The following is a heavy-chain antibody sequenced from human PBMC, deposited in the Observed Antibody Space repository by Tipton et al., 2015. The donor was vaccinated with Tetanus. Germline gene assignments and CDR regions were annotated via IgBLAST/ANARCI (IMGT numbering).Heavy chain of an antibody. CDR3: ASRDSSGYY. CDR2: ISSSGSTI. V-gene: IGHV3-48*04. J-gene: IGHJ4*02. Sequence: SLRLSCAASGFTFSSYSMNWVRQAPGKGLEWVSYISSSGSTIYYADSVKGRFTISRDNAKNSLYLQMNSLRAEDTAVYYCASRDSSGYYWGQGTLVTVSS. CDR1: GFTFSSYS. D-gene: IGHD3-22*01.